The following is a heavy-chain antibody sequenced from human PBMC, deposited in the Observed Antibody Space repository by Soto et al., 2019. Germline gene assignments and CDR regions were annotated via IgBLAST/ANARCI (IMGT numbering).Heavy chain of an antibody. Sequence: SETLSLTCTVSGGSISSGCYYWSWIRQHPGKGLEWIGYIYYSGSTYYNPSLKSRVTISVDTSKNQFSLELSSVTAADTAVYYCARVPYFWSGYPLYYYYYMDVWGKGTTVTVSS. V-gene: IGHV4-31*03. D-gene: IGHD3-3*01. CDR3: ARVPYFWSGYPLYYYYYMDV. J-gene: IGHJ6*03. CDR2: IYYSGST. CDR1: GGSISSGCYY.